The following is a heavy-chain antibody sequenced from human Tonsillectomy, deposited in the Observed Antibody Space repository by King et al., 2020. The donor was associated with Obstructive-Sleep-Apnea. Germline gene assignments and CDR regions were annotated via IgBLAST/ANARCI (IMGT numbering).Heavy chain of an antibody. J-gene: IGHJ4*02. CDR2: INPNSGGT. CDR3: TRFPRVLIGFYYFDH. V-gene: IGHV1-2*02. CDR1: GYTFNDYY. Sequence: QVQLVQSGAEVKKPGASVKVSCKTSGYTFNDYYIHWVRQAPGQGLEWMGWINPNSGGTNYVQSFQGRVTMTRDTSISTAYMDLSSLTSDDTAVYYCTRFPRVLIGFYYFDHWGQGTLVTVSS. D-gene: IGHD5/OR15-5a*01.